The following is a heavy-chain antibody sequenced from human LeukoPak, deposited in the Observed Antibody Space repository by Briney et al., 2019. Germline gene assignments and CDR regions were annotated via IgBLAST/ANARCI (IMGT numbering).Heavy chain of an antibody. CDR3: ARTFGYYYYMDV. CDR2: INTDGSGT. D-gene: IGHD3-10*01. V-gene: IGHV3-74*01. Sequence: GGSLRLPCAASGFTFSSYWMHWVRQAPGKGLVWVSRINTDGSGTSYADSVKGRFTISRDNAKNTLYLQMNSLRAEDTAVYYCARTFGYYYYMDVWGKGTTVTVSS. CDR1: GFTFSSYW. J-gene: IGHJ6*03.